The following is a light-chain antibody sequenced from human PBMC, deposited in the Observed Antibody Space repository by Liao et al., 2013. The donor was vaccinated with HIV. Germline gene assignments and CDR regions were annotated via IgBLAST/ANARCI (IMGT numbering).Light chain of an antibody. V-gene: IGLV3-21*01. CDR2: YDR. CDR1: NIRSKN. J-gene: IGLJ2*01. CDR3: QAWDSSTVV. Sequence: SYVLTQPPSVSVAPGETARFSCGGDNIRSKNVHWYRQKPGQAPVLVIYYDRGRPSGIPERFSGSNSGNTATLTISRVEAGDEADYYCQAWDSSTVVFGGGTKLTVL.